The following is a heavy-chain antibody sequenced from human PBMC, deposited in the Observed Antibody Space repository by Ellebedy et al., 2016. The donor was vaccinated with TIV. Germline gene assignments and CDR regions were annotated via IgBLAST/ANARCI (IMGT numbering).Heavy chain of an antibody. Sequence: ASVKGRFTIPRDNCKDSLYLRVDSLRAEDTAVYYCARTEKGTFYFDYWGQGTLVTVSS. D-gene: IGHD2/OR15-2a*01. J-gene: IGHJ4*02. CDR3: ARTEKGTFYFDY. V-gene: IGHV3-7*01.